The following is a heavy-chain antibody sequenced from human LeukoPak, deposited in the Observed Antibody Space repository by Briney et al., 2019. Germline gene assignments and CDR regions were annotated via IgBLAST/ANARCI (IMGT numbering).Heavy chain of an antibody. CDR2: FDPEDGET. CDR1: GYTLTELS. J-gene: IGHJ4*02. Sequence: GASVKVSCKVSGYTLTELSMHWVRQAPGKGLEWMGGFDPEDGETIYAQKFQGRVTMTEDTSTDTAYMELSSLRSEDTAVYHCATGLPGALRPLLGYWGQGTLVTVSS. CDR3: ATGLPGALRPLLGY. D-gene: IGHD2-21*02. V-gene: IGHV1-24*01.